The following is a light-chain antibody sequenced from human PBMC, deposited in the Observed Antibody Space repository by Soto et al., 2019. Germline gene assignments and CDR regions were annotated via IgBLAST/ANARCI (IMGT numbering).Light chain of an antibody. J-gene: IGKJ1*01. CDR1: QSVSSNY. V-gene: IGKV3-20*01. Sequence: EIVLTQSPGTLSLSPGERATLSCRASQSVSSNYLAWYQQKPGQAPRPLIYGASSRATGIPDRFSGSGAGTDFTLTISRLESEDFAVYCWQQYGSSPWTFGQGTKVEIK. CDR3: QQYGSSPWT. CDR2: GAS.